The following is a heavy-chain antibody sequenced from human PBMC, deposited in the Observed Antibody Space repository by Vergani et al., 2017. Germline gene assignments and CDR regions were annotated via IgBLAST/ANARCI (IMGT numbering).Heavy chain of an antibody. D-gene: IGHD1-26*01. J-gene: IGHJ4*02. Sequence: EVQLLESGGSLKQPGGSVRLSCAASGFTFSTYAMHWVRQAPGKGLEWVSAPTGGGGSTYYADSFKGRFIISRDNSRDTLYLQMNSLRPEDTATYYCVKGAGSYENFFVSGGKGPLVTVSS. CDR3: VKGAGSYENFFVS. CDR2: PTGGGGST. CDR1: GFTFSTYA. V-gene: IGHV3-23*01.